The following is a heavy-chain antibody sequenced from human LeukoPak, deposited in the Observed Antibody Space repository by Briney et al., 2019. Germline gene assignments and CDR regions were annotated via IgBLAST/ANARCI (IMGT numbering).Heavy chain of an antibody. CDR2: VRDRANSYAT. CDR3: TRQRPQTGTFDH. J-gene: IGHJ4*02. Sequence: QPGGSLKLSCAASGFSFSDSPMHWVRHASGKGLEWVGRVRDRANSYATGYAASVEGRFTISRDDSENTAYLQMNSLIIEDTAVYYCTRQRPQTGTFDHWGQGVLVTVSS. V-gene: IGHV3-73*01. CDR1: GFSFSDSP. D-gene: IGHD3-9*01.